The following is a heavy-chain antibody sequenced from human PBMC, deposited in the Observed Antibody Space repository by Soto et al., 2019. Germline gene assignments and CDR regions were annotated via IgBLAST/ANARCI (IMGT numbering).Heavy chain of an antibody. Sequence: SETLSLTCTVSGGSIREYFWTWIRQPPGKGLEWIGYIYYSGRTNYNPSLKSRVSISVHTSKNHFSLQLRSVTAADTAVYYCARVGGDDFGDSGGFDYWGQGTLVTVSS. V-gene: IGHV4-59*01. CDR2: IYYSGRT. CDR1: GGSIREYF. D-gene: IGHD4-17*01. CDR3: ARVGGDDFGDSGGFDY. J-gene: IGHJ4*02.